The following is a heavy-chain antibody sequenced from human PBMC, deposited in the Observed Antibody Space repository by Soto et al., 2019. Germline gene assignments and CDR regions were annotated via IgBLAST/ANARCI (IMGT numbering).Heavy chain of an antibody. J-gene: IGHJ4*02. CDR1: GFNFPTFW. V-gene: IGHV5-51*01. CDR3: AREPLT. CDR2: IYPDDSDT. Sequence: GESLKISCKHSGFNFPTFWIAWVRQMPGKGLEWMGTIYPDDSDTRYSPSFQGQVTISADKSIQTAYLKLSSVTAADTAVYYCAREPLTWGQGTLVTVSS.